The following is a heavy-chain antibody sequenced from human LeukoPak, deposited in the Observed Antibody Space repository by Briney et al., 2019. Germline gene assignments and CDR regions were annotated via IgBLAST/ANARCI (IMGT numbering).Heavy chain of an antibody. CDR3: ARDLTMVQGVISGDAFDI. Sequence: PGGSLRLSCAASGFTFSSYAMSWVRQAPGKGLEWVSAISGSGGSTYYADSVKGRFTISRDNSKNTLYLQMNSLRAEDTAVYYCARDLTMVQGVISGDAFDIWGQGTMVTVSS. J-gene: IGHJ3*02. CDR1: GFTFSSYA. V-gene: IGHV3-23*01. D-gene: IGHD3-10*01. CDR2: ISGSGGST.